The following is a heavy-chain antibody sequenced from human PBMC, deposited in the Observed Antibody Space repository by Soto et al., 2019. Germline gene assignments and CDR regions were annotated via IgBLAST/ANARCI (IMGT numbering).Heavy chain of an antibody. CDR3: ARLPTTSVTTRFYCYYGMDV. J-gene: IGHJ6*02. D-gene: IGHD4-4*01. V-gene: IGHV3-7*01. CDR2: IKQDGSEK. Sequence: GGSLRLSCAASGFTFSSYWMSWVRQAPGKGLEWVANIKQDGSEKYYVDSVKGRFTITRDNAKNSMYLQMNSLRAEETAVYYCARLPTTSVTTRFYCYYGMDVWGQGTTVTVSS. CDR1: GFTFSSYW.